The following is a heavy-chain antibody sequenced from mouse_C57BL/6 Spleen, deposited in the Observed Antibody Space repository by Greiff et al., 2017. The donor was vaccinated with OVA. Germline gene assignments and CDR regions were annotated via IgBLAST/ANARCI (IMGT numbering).Heavy chain of an antibody. J-gene: IGHJ2*01. CDR2: IDPSDSYN. CDR1: GYTFTSYW. D-gene: IGHD1-1*01. CDR3: ARSSPNYFDY. Sequence: VQLQQPGAELVMPGASVKLSCKASGYTFTSYWMHWVKQRPGQGLEWIGEIDPSDSYNNYNQKFKGKSTLTVDKSSSTSYMQRSSLTSEDSAVYYCARSSPNYFDYWGQGTTLTVSS. V-gene: IGHV1-69*01.